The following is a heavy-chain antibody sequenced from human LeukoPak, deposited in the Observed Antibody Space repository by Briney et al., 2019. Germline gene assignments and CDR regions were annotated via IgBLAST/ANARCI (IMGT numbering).Heavy chain of an antibody. CDR3: ARSGLWFGELFGWFDP. CDR2: IYYSGST. D-gene: IGHD3-10*01. J-gene: IGHJ5*02. Sequence: WETLSLTCTVSGGSISSYYWSWIRQPPGKGLEWIGYIYYSGSTNYNPSLKSRVTISVDTSKNQFSLKLSSVTAADTAVYYCARSGLWFGELFGWFDPWGQGTLVTVSS. CDR1: GGSISSYY. V-gene: IGHV4-59*01.